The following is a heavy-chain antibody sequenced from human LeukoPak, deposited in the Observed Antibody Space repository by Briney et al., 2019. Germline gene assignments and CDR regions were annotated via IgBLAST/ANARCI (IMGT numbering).Heavy chain of an antibody. CDR2: ISSSSSYI. D-gene: IGHD3-10*02. Sequence: PGGSLRLSCAASGFTFSSYSMNWVRQAPGKGLEWVSSISSSSSYIYYADSVKGRFTISRDNSKNTLYLQMNSLRAEDTAVYYCAKDLYYYVLSTDYWGQGTLVTVSS. J-gene: IGHJ4*02. CDR1: GFTFSSYS. CDR3: AKDLYYYVLSTDY. V-gene: IGHV3-21*04.